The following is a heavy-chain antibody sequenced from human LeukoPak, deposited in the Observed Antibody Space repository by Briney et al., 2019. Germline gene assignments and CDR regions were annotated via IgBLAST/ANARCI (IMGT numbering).Heavy chain of an antibody. Sequence: SVKVSCKAAGGTFSSYAVSWVRQAPGQGLEWMGRIIPIFGTANYAQKFQGRVTITTDESTSTAYMELSSLRSEDTAVYYCARDLEVPEYSSSWLPFDYWGQGTLVTVSS. CDR3: ARDLEVPEYSSSWLPFDY. CDR1: GGTFSSYA. CDR2: IIPIFGTA. V-gene: IGHV1-69*05. D-gene: IGHD6-13*01. J-gene: IGHJ4*02.